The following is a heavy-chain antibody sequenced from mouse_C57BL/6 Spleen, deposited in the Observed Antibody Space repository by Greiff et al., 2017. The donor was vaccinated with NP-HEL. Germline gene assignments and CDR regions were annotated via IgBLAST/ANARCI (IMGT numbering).Heavy chain of an antibody. J-gene: IGHJ4*01. V-gene: IGHV5-17*01. CDR2: ISSGSSTI. D-gene: IGHD1-1*01. CDR1: GFTFSDYG. Sequence: DVKLVESGGGLVKPGGSLKLSCAASGFTFSDYGMHWVRQAPEKGLEWVAYISSGSSTIYYADTVKGRFTISRDNAKNTLFLQMTSLRSEDTAMYYCARGGYYYGSSGYYAMDYWGQGTSVTVSS. CDR3: ARGGYYYGSSGYYAMDY.